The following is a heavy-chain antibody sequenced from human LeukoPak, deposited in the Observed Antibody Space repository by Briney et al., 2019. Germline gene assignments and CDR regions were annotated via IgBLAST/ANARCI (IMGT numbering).Heavy chain of an antibody. CDR3: ARPKGSGWYNWFDP. V-gene: IGHV4-39*01. CDR2: IYYSGST. CDR1: VGSISSSSYY. Sequence: PSETLSLICTVSVGSISSSSYYWGWIRQPPGKGLEWIGSIYYSGSTYYNPSLKSRVTISVDTSKNQFSLKLSSVTAADTAVYYCARPKGSGWYNWFDPWGQGTLVTVSS. D-gene: IGHD6-19*01. J-gene: IGHJ5*02.